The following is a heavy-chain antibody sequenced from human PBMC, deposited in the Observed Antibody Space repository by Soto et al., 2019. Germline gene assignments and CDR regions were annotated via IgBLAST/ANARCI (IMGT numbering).Heavy chain of an antibody. CDR3: ARQGRRDRRPTSIFGEVIPTPGNLFYP. CDR2: INHSGST. Sequence: PSETLSLTCAVYGGSFSGYYWSWIRQPPGKGLEWIGEINHSGSTNYNPSLKSRVTISVDTSKNQFSLKLSSVTAAATAVYYCARQGRRDRRPTSIFGEVIPTPGNLFYPWGRGALVT. D-gene: IGHD3-3*01. CDR1: GGSFSGYY. V-gene: IGHV4-34*01. J-gene: IGHJ5*02.